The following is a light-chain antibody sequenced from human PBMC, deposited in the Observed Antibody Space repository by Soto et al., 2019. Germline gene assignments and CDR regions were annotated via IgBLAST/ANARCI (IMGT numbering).Light chain of an antibody. CDR3: ASWDDDLNGPI. J-gene: IGLJ2*01. V-gene: IGLV1-44*01. Sequence: QSALTQPPSASGTPGQRVVISCSGSHSSVGVNAMSWYQHLPGTAPQLLLHTDDQRPSGIPDRFSGSHSGTSASLAISRLQSEDEGHYYCASWDDDLNGPIFGGGTQLTVL. CDR2: TDD. CDR1: HSSVGVNA.